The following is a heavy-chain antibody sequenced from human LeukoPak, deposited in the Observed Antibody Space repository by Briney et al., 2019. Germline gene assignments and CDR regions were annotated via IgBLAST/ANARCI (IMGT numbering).Heavy chain of an antibody. CDR1: GYSISSGYY. CDR2: IYHSGST. D-gene: IGHD3-9*01. V-gene: IGHV4-38-2*01. Sequence: PSETPSLTCAVSGYSISSGYYWGWIRQPPGKGLEWIGSIYHSGSTYYNLSLKSRVTISVDTSKNQFSLKLSSVTAADTAVYYCARLTTYPPEVLSGIDPWGQGTLVAVSS. J-gene: IGHJ5*02. CDR3: ARLTTYPPEVLSGIDP.